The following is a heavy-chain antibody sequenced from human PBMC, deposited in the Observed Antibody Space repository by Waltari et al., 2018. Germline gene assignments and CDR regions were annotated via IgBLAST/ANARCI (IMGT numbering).Heavy chain of an antibody. J-gene: IGHJ4*02. CDR1: GFSFTNDTAD. CDR3: ARIPGLYGSGRYTLDY. D-gene: IGHD3-10*01. V-gene: IGHV2-26*01. Sequence: QVTLKESGPALVKPTETLTLTCTVSGFSFTNDTADVSWIRQSPGKASECLANIVANDEKSYNTSLKSRLAISWDTSRSQVVLTMTNVDPVDTATYYCARIPGLYGSGRYTLDYWGQGILVTVSS. CDR2: IVANDEK.